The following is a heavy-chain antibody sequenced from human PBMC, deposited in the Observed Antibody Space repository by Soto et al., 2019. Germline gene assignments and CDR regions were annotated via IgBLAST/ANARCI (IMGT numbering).Heavy chain of an antibody. CDR3: TVRPYYYDSSVDY. Sequence: PGGSLRLSCAASGFTFSNAWMSWVRQAPGKGLEWVGRIKSKTDGGTTDYAAPVKGRFTISRDDSKNTLYLQMNSLKTEDTAVYYCTVRPYYYDSSVDYWGQGTLVTVSS. V-gene: IGHV3-15*01. J-gene: IGHJ4*02. CDR1: GFTFSNAW. D-gene: IGHD3-22*01. CDR2: IKSKTDGGTT.